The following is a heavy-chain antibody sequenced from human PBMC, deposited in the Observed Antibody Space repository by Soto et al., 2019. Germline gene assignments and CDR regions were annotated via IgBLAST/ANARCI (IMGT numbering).Heavy chain of an antibody. V-gene: IGHV4-59*01. Sequence: SETLSLTCTVSGGSISSYYWSWIRQPPGKGLEWIGYIYYSGSTNYNPSLKSRVTISVDTSKNQFSLKLSSVTAADTAVYYCARDVSGDYVPGFDYWGQGTLVTVSS. J-gene: IGHJ4*02. D-gene: IGHD4-17*01. CDR2: IYYSGST. CDR1: GGSISSYY. CDR3: ARDVSGDYVPGFDY.